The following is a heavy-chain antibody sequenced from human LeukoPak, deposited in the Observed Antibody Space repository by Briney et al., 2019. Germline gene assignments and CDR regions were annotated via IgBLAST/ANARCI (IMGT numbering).Heavy chain of an antibody. CDR1: GFTFSSYW. V-gene: IGHV3-7*01. CDR3: ARDNLAGRGYYYGMDV. CDR2: IKQDGSEK. J-gene: IGHJ6*02. Sequence: GGSLRLSCAASGFTFSSYWMSWVRQAPGKGLEWVGNIKQDGSEKYYVDSVKGRFTISRDNAKNSLYLQMNSLRAEDTAVYYCARDNLAGRGYYYGMDVWGQGTTVTVSS.